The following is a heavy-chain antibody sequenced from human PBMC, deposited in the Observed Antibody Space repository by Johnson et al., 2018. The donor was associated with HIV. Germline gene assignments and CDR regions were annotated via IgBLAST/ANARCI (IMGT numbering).Heavy chain of an antibody. J-gene: IGHJ3*02. CDR1: GFTFSSYA. CDR3: ARQVYCSSTSCSSAFDI. CDR2: ISYDGSNK. Sequence: QVQLVESGGGVVQPGRSLRLSCAASGFTFSSYAMHWVRQAPGKGLEWVAVISYDGSNKYSADSVKGRFTISRDNSKNTLYLQMNSLRAEDTAVYYCARQVYCSSTSCSSAFDIWGQGTVVTVSS. V-gene: IGHV3-30-3*01. D-gene: IGHD2-2*01.